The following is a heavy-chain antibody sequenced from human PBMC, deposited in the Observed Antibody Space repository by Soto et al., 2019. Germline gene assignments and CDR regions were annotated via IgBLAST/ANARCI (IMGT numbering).Heavy chain of an antibody. CDR3: ATRDFDP. V-gene: IGHV3-30*03. CDR1: GFTFSSYG. J-gene: IGHJ5*02. Sequence: GGSLRLSCAASGFTFSSYGMHWVRQAPGKGLEWVAVISYDGSNKYYADSVKGRFTISRGNSKNTLYLQMNSLSAEDTAVYYCATRDFDPWGQGTLVTVSS. CDR2: ISYDGSNK.